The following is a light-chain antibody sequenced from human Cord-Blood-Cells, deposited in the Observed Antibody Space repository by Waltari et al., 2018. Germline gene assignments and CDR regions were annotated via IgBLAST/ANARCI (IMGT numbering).Light chain of an antibody. CDR1: QGISSY. CDR2: AAS. J-gene: IGKJ4*01. Sequence: IQLTQSPSFLSASVGDRVTITFRASQGISSYLAWYQQKPGKAPKLLIYAASTLQSGVPSRFSGSGSGTEFTLTISSLQPEDFATYYCQQLNSYPLTFGGGTKVEIK. CDR3: QQLNSYPLT. V-gene: IGKV1-9*01.